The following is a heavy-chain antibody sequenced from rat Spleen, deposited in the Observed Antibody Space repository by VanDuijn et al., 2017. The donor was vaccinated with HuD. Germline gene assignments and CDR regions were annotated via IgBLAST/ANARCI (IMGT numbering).Heavy chain of an antibody. J-gene: IGHJ2*01. CDR2: IANTGDYT. V-gene: IGHV5-25*01. D-gene: IGHD1-10*01. CDR3: TSNNFDY. CDR1: GFTFSDYY. Sequence: EVQLVESDGGLVQPGRSLKLSCAASGFTFSDYYMAWVRQAPGKGLEWVASIANTGDYTYYPDSVKGRFTISRDNAKSTLYLQMDSLRSEDTATYYCTSNNFDYWGQGVVVTVSS.